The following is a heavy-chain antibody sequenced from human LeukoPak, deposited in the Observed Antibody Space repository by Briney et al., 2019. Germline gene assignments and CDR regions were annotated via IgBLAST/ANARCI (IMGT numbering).Heavy chain of an antibody. CDR3: ASDLGGDRSSWYSFQH. CDR2: TYYRSKWYN. CDR1: GDSVSSNNAA. J-gene: IGHJ1*01. D-gene: IGHD6-13*01. V-gene: IGHV6-1*01. Sequence: QTLSLTCAISGDSVSSNNAAWNWIRQSPSRGLEWLGRTYYRSKWYNDYAVSVKSRITINPDTSKNQFSLQLNSVTPEDTAVYYCASDLGGDRSSWYSFQHWGQGTLVTVSS.